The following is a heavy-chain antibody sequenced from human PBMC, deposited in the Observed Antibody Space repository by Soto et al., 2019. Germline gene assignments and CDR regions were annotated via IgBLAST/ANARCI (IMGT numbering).Heavy chain of an antibody. V-gene: IGHV4-59*01. CDR2: IYYSGST. D-gene: IGHD3-10*01. J-gene: IGHJ5*02. CDR3: ARARLSRSWWFDP. CDR1: GGSISSYY. Sequence: PSETLSLTCTVSGGSISSYYWSWIRQPPGKGLEWIGYIYYSGSTNYNPSLKSRVTISVDTSKNQFSLKLSSVTAADTAVYYCARARLSRSWWFDPWGQGTLVTVSS.